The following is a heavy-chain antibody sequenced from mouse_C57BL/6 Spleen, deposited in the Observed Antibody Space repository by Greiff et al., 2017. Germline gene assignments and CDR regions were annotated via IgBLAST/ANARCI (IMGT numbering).Heavy chain of an antibody. CDR2: IWWDDDK. J-gene: IGHJ4*01. Sequence: QVTLKVCGPGILQPSQTLSLTCSFSGFSLSTFGMGVGWIRQPSGKGLEWLAHIWWDDDKYYNPALKSRLTISKDTSKNQVFLKIANVDTADTATYYCARVYYGNYYYAMDYWGQGTSVTVSS. CDR3: ARVYYGNYYYAMDY. D-gene: IGHD2-1*01. CDR1: GFSLSTFGMG. V-gene: IGHV8-8*01.